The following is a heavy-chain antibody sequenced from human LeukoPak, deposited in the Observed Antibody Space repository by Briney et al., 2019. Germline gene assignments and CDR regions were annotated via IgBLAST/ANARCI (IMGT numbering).Heavy chain of an antibody. CDR3: AKHSGVYSFDY. J-gene: IGHJ4*02. CDR1: GLTFSNYG. V-gene: IGHV3-23*01. D-gene: IGHD4-11*01. Sequence: QSGGSLRLSCAASGLTFSNYGMSWVRQAPGKGLEWVSSLSIYSTDTYYADSVRGRFTISRDNSKNTLYLQMNSLRAEDTAVYYCAKHSGVYSFDYWGQGTLVTVSS. CDR2: LSIYSTDT.